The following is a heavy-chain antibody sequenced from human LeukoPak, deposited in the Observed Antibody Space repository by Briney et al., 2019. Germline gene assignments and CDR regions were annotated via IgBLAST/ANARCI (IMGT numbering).Heavy chain of an antibody. J-gene: IGHJ4*02. CDR1: GFTFSDAW. CDR2: IKSKTDAGTT. D-gene: IGHD6-19*01. V-gene: IGHV3-15*01. CDR3: TTDLSAVAGTFDY. Sequence: GGSLRLSCAASGFTFSDAWMSWVRQALGKGLEWVGRIKSKTDAGTTDYAAPVKGRFTISRDDSKNTLYLQMNSLKTEDTAVYYCTTDLSAVAGTFDYWGQGTLVTVSS.